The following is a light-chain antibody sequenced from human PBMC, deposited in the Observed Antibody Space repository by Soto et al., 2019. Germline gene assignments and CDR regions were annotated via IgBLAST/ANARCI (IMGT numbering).Light chain of an antibody. CDR2: GAS. Sequence: EIVLTQSPGTLSLSPGERVTLSCRASQSVSSSYLAWYQQKPGQAPRLLIYGASSRATGIPDRFSGSGYGTDFTLTISRLEPEDFAVYYCQQYDSSPYTFGQGTKLEIK. CDR3: QQYDSSPYT. V-gene: IGKV3-20*01. CDR1: QSVSSSY. J-gene: IGKJ2*01.